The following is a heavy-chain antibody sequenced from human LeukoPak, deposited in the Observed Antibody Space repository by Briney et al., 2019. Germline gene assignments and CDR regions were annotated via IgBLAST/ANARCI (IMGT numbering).Heavy chain of an antibody. V-gene: IGHV3-21*01. CDR2: ISSRSNDI. Sequence: TGGSLRLSCVASGFTFSSYAMSWVRQAPRKGLEWVSSISSRSNDIYYLDSVKGRFTISRDNARNSLFLQMNSLRGEDTAVYYCARYVHDSSGYSSQYWGQGTLVTVSS. D-gene: IGHD3-22*01. CDR1: GFTFSSYA. CDR3: ARYVHDSSGYSSQY. J-gene: IGHJ4*02.